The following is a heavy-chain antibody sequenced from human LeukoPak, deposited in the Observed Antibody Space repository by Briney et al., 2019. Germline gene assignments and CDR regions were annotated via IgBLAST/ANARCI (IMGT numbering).Heavy chain of an antibody. CDR1: GYTFTGYY. Sequence: ASVKVSCKASGYTFTGYYMHWVRQAPGQGLEWMGWINPNSGGTNYAQKFQGRVTMTRDTSISTAYMELSRLRSDDTAVYYCARVYYYGSGSLYYYYYMDVWGKGTTVTVSS. V-gene: IGHV1-2*02. J-gene: IGHJ6*03. CDR2: INPNSGGT. D-gene: IGHD3-10*01. CDR3: ARVYYYGSGSLYYYYYMDV.